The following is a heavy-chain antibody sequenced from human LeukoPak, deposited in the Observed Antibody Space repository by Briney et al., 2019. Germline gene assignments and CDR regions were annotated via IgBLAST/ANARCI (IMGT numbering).Heavy chain of an antibody. CDR1: GFTFSGSA. J-gene: IGHJ4*02. CDR2: IKQDGSEK. D-gene: IGHD3-9*01. CDR3: ARGKYDILTGHYNY. Sequence: PGGSLRLSCAASGFTFSGSAMHWVRQASGKGLEWVANIKQDGSEKYYVDSVKGRFTISRDNAKNSLYLQMNSLRAEDTAVYYCARGKYDILTGHYNYWGQEPL. V-gene: IGHV3-7*04.